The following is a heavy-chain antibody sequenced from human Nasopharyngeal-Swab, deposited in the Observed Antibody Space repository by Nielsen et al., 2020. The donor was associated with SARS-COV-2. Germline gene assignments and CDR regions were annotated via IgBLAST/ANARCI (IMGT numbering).Heavy chain of an antibody. D-gene: IGHD3-3*01. CDR3: AREKGRITIFGVAKVLDY. CDR2: INHSGST. CDR1: GGSFSGYY. J-gene: IGHJ4*02. Sequence: SETLSLTCAVHGGSFSGYYWSWIRQPPGKGLEWIGEINHSGSTNYNPSLKSRVTISVDTSKNQFSLKLSSVTAADTAVYYCAREKGRITIFGVAKVLDYWGQGTLVTVSS. V-gene: IGHV4-34*01.